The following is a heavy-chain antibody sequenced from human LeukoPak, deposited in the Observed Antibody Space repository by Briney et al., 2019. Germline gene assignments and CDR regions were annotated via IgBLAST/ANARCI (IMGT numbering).Heavy chain of an antibody. Sequence: GGALILSCAATVFTLLNYWLHSVRQAPGKGAVCVSRIKTDGSSTFYADSVKGRFTISRDNAKHTMYLQMNSLRVEDTAVYYCVSDTALGYWGQGSLVTVSS. CDR2: IKTDGSST. CDR3: VSDTALGY. CDR1: VFTLLNYW. V-gene: IGHV3-74*01. J-gene: IGHJ4*02. D-gene: IGHD5-18*01.